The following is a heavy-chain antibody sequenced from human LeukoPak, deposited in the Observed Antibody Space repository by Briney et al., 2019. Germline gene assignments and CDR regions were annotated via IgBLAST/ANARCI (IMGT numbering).Heavy chain of an antibody. Sequence: SQTLSLTCTVSSDSISSGDYYWSWIRQPAGKGLEFIGYINKKGGTFYNPPLKSRVSISIDTSKNQFSLKLTSVTAADAAVYFCAREHKSYGDYPYYFDSWGQGTLVTVSS. CDR3: AREHKSYGDYPYYFDS. CDR2: INKKGGT. V-gene: IGHV4-30-4*01. J-gene: IGHJ4*02. D-gene: IGHD4-17*01. CDR1: SDSISSGDYY.